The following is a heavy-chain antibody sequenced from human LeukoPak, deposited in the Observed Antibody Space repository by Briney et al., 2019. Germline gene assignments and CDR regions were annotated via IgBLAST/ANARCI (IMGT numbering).Heavy chain of an antibody. Sequence: ETLSLTCAVYGGSFSGYYWSWVRQAPGKGLEWVSSISSSSSYIYYADSVKGRFTISRDNAKNSLYLQMNSLRAEDTAVYYCARDSEGSGWSIQLDYRGQGTLVTVSS. D-gene: IGHD6-19*01. CDR1: GGSFSGYY. CDR3: ARDSEGSGWSIQLDY. CDR2: ISSSSSYI. J-gene: IGHJ4*02. V-gene: IGHV3-21*01.